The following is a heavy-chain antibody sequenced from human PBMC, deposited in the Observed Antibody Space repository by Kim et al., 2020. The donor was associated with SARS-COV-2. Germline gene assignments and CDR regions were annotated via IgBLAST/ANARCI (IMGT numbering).Heavy chain of an antibody. CDR3: ARRRLDSSGWYRAGSPGTRFDY. Sequence: SETLSLTCTVSGGSISSSSYYWGWIRQPPGKGLEWIGSIYYSGSTYYNPSLKSRVTISVDTSKNQFSLKLSSVTAADTAVYYCARRRLDSSGWYRAGSPGTRFDYWGQGTLVTVSS. J-gene: IGHJ4*02. CDR2: IYYSGST. CDR1: GGSISSSSYY. V-gene: IGHV4-39*01. D-gene: IGHD6-19*01.